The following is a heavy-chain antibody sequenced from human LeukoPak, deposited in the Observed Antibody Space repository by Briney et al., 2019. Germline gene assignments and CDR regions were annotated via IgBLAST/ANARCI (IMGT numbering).Heavy chain of an antibody. CDR2: INHNGNVN. CDR1: GFTFSSYW. J-gene: IGHJ4*02. D-gene: IGHD3-10*01. CDR3: AKDGMVRGQYFDY. Sequence: PGGSLRLSCAASGFTFSSYWMNWARQAPGKGLEWVASINHNGNVNYYVDSVKGRFTISRDNAKNSLYLQMSNLRAEDTAVYYCAKDGMVRGQYFDYWGQGTLVTVSS. V-gene: IGHV3-7*03.